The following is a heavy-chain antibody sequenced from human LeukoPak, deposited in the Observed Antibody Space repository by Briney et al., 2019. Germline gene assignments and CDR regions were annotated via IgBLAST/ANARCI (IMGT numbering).Heavy chain of an antibody. V-gene: IGHV3-7*01. CDR3: ARLDPYYYGMDV. J-gene: IGHJ6*02. Sequence: PGGSLRLSCIASGFTFSSYWMSWVRQAPGKGLEWVANIKQDGSEKYYVDSVKGRFTISRDNAKNSLYLQMNSLRAEDTAVYYCARLDPYYYGMDVWGQGTTVTVSS. D-gene: IGHD3/OR15-3a*01. CDR1: GFTFSSYW. CDR2: IKQDGSEK.